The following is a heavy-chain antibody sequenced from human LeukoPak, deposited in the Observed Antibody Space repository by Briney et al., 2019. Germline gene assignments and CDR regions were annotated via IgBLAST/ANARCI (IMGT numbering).Heavy chain of an antibody. D-gene: IGHD1-14*01. CDR2: IYYSGTT. CDR3: GGDPGLLDV. V-gene: IGHV4-59*01. CDR1: GGSFTSSY. J-gene: IGHJ6*03. Sequence: AAETLTLTCTVSGGSFTSSYGRWFRQPPGGELESIEYIYYSGTTKSKPSLESRVTISVDTSKDQHSLKLSFVTAADTAIYYWGGDPGLLDVWGKGITVTVS.